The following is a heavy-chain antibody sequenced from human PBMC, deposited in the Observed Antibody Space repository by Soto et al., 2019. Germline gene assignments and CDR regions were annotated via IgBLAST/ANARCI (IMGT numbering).Heavy chain of an antibody. CDR1: GDTLTTSS. CDR3: ETQYCRGHRCCSNWFGP. Sequence: ASVKVSCKVSGDTLTTSSVHWVRQAPGKGLEWMGGFDPEDGERIYAQKFQGRITLTEDTFTDTTSMELSSLTSEDTAIYYCETQYCRGHRCCSNWFGPWGEGALVTVSS. J-gene: IGHJ5*01. D-gene: IGHD2-15*01. CDR2: FDPEDGER. V-gene: IGHV1-24*01.